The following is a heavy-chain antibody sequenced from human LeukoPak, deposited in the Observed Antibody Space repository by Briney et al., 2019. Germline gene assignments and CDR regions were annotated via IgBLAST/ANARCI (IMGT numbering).Heavy chain of an antibody. J-gene: IGHJ3*02. V-gene: IGHV4-59*08. Sequence: SETLSLTCTVSGDSITSYYWSWIRQPPGKGLQWIGYIHYSGSTNYNPSLKSRVTISVDTSKNQFSLKLTSVTAADTAVYYCARHCTSTSCYAEAGHDAFDIWGQGTMVTVSS. CDR1: GDSITSYY. D-gene: IGHD2-2*01. CDR2: IHYSGST. CDR3: ARHCTSTSCYAEAGHDAFDI.